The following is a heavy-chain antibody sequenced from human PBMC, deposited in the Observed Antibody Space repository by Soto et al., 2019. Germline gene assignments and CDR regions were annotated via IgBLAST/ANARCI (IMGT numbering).Heavy chain of an antibody. CDR2: INPSGGST. D-gene: IGHD6-13*01. V-gene: IGHV1-46*01. Sequence: QVQLVQSGAEVKKHGASVKVSCKASGYTFTSYYMHWLRQAPGQGLEWMGIINPSGGSTSYAQKFQGRVTMNREASTSTVYMELSSLRSEDTAVYYCARSVSSSWTLDDWGQGTLVTVSS. CDR3: ARSVSSSWTLDD. J-gene: IGHJ4*02. CDR1: GYTFTSYY.